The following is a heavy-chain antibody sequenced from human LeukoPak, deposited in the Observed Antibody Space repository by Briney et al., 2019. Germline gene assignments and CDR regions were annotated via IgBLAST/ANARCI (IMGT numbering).Heavy chain of an antibody. CDR1: GFTFSDYY. CDR3: ARDLYDGLGLFDY. V-gene: IGHV3-11*05. Sequence: GGSLRLSCAASGFTFSDYYMSWIRQAPAKGLERVSYISTSNIYTNYVDSVKGRFTISRDNAKNSLSLQLNSLRAEDTAGYYCARDLYDGLGLFDYWGQGTLVTVSS. CDR2: ISTSNIYT. D-gene: IGHD3-3*01. J-gene: IGHJ4*02.